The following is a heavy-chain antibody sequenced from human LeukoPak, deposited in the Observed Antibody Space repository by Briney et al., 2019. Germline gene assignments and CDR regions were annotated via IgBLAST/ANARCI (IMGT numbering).Heavy chain of an antibody. CDR2: INPSGGST. J-gene: IGHJ4*02. Sequence: GASVKVSCKASGYIFTSSYIHWVRQAPGQGLEWMGMINPSGGSTGYAQKFQGRVTMTRDMSTSTVYMELSSLRSDDTAVYYCAREYYYGSGSYIWGQGTLVTVSS. V-gene: IGHV1-46*01. D-gene: IGHD3-10*01. CDR3: AREYYYGSGSYI. CDR1: GYIFTSSY.